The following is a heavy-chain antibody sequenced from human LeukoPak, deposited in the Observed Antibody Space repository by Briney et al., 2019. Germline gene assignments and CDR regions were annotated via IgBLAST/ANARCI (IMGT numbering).Heavy chain of an antibody. CDR2: INLDGTEE. CDR1: GFVFSTYW. D-gene: IGHD3/OR15-3a*01. CDR3: ASGRHDFLH. Sequence: PGGSLRLSCAASGFVFSTYWMTWVRQAPGKGLEGVANINLDGTEEQYVDSSLKGRFTISRDNAKNSLYLQMTSLRVEDTAVYYCASGRHDFLHWGQGTLVTVSS. V-gene: IGHV3-7*01. J-gene: IGHJ4*02.